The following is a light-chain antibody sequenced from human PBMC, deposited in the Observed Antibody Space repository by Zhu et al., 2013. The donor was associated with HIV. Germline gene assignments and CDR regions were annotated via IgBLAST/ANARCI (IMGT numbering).Light chain of an antibody. Sequence: QSVLTQPPSVSAAPGQRVTMSCSGSSFNIGNNYVSWYQQFPGTVPKLLFFDNNNRPSGIPDRFSASKSGTSATLGITGLQTEDEADYYCAAWDSSLSVVVFGGGTRLTVL. V-gene: IGLV1-51*01. J-gene: IGLJ3*02. CDR1: SFNIGNNY. CDR2: DNN. CDR3: AAWDSSLSVVV.